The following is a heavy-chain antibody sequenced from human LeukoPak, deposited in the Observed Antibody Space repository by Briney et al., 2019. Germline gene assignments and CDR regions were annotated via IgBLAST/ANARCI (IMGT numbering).Heavy chain of an antibody. CDR2: ISAYNGNT. CDR1: GYIFSNYG. Sequence: GASVKVSCKASGYIFSNYGISWVRQAPGQGLEWMGWISAYNGNTNYAQKFQGRVTMTTDTSTTTAYMELRGLRSDDTAVYFCARGRSRTDVVVITNDAFDIWGQGTMVTVSS. CDR3: ARGRSRTDVVVITNDAFDI. D-gene: IGHD3-22*01. V-gene: IGHV1-18*01. J-gene: IGHJ3*02.